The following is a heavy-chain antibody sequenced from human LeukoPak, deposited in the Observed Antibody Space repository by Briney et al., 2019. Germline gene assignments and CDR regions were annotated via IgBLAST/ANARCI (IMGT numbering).Heavy chain of an antibody. Sequence: PSETLSLTCAVYGGSFSGYYWSWIRQPPGKGLEWIGEINHSGSPNYNPSLKSRVTISVDTSKNQFSLKLSSVTAADTAVYYCARGLLLWFGELYDAFDIWGQGTMVTVSS. CDR1: GGSFSGYY. CDR2: INHSGSP. J-gene: IGHJ3*02. CDR3: ARGLLLWFGELYDAFDI. D-gene: IGHD3-10*01. V-gene: IGHV4-34*01.